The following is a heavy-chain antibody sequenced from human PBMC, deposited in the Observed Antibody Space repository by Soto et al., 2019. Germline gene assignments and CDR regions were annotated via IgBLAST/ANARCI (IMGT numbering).Heavy chain of an antibody. CDR2: MNPNSGNT. V-gene: IGHV1-8*01. CDR1: GYTFTSYD. Sequence: ASVKVSCKASGYTFTSYDINWVRQATGQGLEWMGWMNPNSGNTGYAQKFQGRVTMTRNTSISTAYMELSSLRSEDTAVYYCARGDSVVGYDSGVFFPPWGQGPLVPVS. CDR3: ARGDSVVGYDSGVFFPP. D-gene: IGHD3-22*01. J-gene: IGHJ5*02.